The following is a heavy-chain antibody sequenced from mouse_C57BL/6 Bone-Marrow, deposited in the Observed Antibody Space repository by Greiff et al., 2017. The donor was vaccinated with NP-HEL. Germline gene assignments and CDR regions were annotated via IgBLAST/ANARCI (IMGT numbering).Heavy chain of an antibody. D-gene: IGHD2-5*01. CDR3: ARWNYSNYGWFAY. Sequence: QVQLQQSGAELARPGASVKLSCKASGYTFTSYGISWVKQRTGQGLEWIGEIYPRSGNTYYNEKFKGKATLTADKSSSTAYMELRSLTSEDSAVYFCARWNYSNYGWFAYWGQGTLVTVSA. CDR2: IYPRSGNT. V-gene: IGHV1-81*01. CDR1: GYTFTSYG. J-gene: IGHJ3*01.